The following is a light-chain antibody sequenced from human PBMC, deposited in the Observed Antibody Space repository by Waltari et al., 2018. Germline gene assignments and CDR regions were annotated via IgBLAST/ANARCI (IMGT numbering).Light chain of an antibody. CDR3: QALGSNRWV. Sequence: SSELTQPPSVSVSPGQTASIPCSGDIFGSKYASWYQHKPGQSPLLVLYQDLNRPSGIPERFSGSKSGNTATLTISGTQAMDDADYYCQALGSNRWVFGGGTKLTVL. CDR1: IFGSKY. V-gene: IGLV3-1*01. CDR2: QDL. J-gene: IGLJ3*02.